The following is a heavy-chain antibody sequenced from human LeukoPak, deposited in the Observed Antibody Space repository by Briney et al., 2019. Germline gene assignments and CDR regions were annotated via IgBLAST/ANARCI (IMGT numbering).Heavy chain of an antibody. J-gene: IGHJ4*02. CDR1: GGTFSSYA. CDR2: IIPICGTA. CDR3: ARVRPDSSGYYMHFFDY. Sequence: EASVTLCCKASGGTFSSYAISWVRQAPGQGLEWMGGIIPICGTANYAQKFQGRVTITADESTGTAYMELSSLRSEDTAVYYCARVRPDSSGYYMHFFDYWGQGTLVTVSS. V-gene: IGHV1-69*13. D-gene: IGHD3-22*01.